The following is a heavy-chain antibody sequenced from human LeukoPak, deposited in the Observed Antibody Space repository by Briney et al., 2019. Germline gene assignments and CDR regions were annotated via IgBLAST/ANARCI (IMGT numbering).Heavy chain of an antibody. D-gene: IGHD3-10*01. V-gene: IGHV3-23*01. CDR3: AKDPQDMVRGVKLNWFDP. CDR2: ISGSGGST. Sequence: RGSLRLSCAASGFTFSSYAMSWVRQAPGKGLEWVSAISGSGGSTYYADSVKGRFTISRDNSKNTLYLQMNSLRAEDTAVYYCAKDPQDMVRGVKLNWFDPWGQGTLVTVSS. J-gene: IGHJ5*02. CDR1: GFTFSSYA.